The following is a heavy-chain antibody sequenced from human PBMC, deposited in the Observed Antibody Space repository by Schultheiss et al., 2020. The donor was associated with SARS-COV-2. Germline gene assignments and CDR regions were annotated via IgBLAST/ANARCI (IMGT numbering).Heavy chain of an antibody. D-gene: IGHD1-1*01. J-gene: IGHJ6*02. V-gene: IGHV1-3*01. CDR1: GFRLIEYA. CDR2: INAATGNT. Sequence: ASVKVSCKASGFRLIEYAMPWVRQAPGQRLEFMGWINAATGNTVYSQKFQGRVTITRDTSASTVYMELSSLRADDTAVYYCARDQLVSGLDVWGQGTTVTGSS. CDR3: ARDQLVSGLDV.